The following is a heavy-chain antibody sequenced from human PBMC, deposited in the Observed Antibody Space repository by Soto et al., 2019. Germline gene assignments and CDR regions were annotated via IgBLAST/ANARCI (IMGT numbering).Heavy chain of an antibody. Sequence: ASVKVSCKASGYTFTSYGISWVRQAPGQGLERMGWISAYNGNTNYAQKLQGRVTMTTDTSTSTAYMELRSLRSDDTAVYYCARGRDCRGVICYYYGMDVWGQGTTVTVSS. D-gene: IGHD3-10*01. CDR1: GYTFTSYG. J-gene: IGHJ6*02. V-gene: IGHV1-18*01. CDR2: ISAYNGNT. CDR3: ARGRDCRGVICYYYGMDV.